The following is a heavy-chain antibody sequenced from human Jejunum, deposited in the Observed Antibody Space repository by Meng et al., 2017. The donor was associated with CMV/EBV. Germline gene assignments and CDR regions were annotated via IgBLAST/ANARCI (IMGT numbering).Heavy chain of an antibody. J-gene: IGHJ4*02. CDR2: IGHRGNT. V-gene: IGHV4-34*02. Sequence: QVQLQQWGEGLLKPSETLSLICEVSGGSLTGSYWTWIRHAPGKGLEWIGEIGHRGNTNYNPSVKSRVSMSVDKSQNHFSLRLSSVTAADTAVYYCTTLYGDSISWGQGTLVTVSS. CDR1: GGSLTGSY. D-gene: IGHD4-17*01. CDR3: TTLYGDSIS.